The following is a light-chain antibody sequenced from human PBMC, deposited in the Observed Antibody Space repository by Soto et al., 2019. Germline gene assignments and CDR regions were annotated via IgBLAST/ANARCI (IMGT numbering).Light chain of an antibody. J-gene: IGKJ4*01. CDR3: QQYNNWPLT. V-gene: IGKV3-15*01. Sequence: EIVMTQSPATLSVSPWERATLSCRASQSVTSTLAWYQQKPGQAPTLLIYGASTRATGIPARFSGSGSGTEFTLTISSLQSEDFAVYYCQQYNNWPLTFGGGTKVEIK. CDR1: QSVTST. CDR2: GAS.